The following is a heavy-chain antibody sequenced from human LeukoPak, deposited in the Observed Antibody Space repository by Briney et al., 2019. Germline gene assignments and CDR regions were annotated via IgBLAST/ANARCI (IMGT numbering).Heavy chain of an antibody. CDR1: GGSISSSSYY. D-gene: IGHD3-10*01. CDR2: INHSGST. Sequence: SETLSLTCTVSGGSISSSSYYWGWIRQPPGKGLEWIGEINHSGSTNYNPSLKSRVTISVDTSKNQFSLKLSSVTAADTAVYYCARGGSGSYYKAGYYMDVWGKGTTVTVS. J-gene: IGHJ6*03. CDR3: ARGGSGSYYKAGYYMDV. V-gene: IGHV4-39*07.